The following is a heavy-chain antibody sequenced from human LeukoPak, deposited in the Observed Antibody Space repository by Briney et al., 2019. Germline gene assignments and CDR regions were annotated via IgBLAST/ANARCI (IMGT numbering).Heavy chain of an antibody. CDR3: ARGVSVQLWLSGVFDY. V-gene: IGHV3-7*04. CDR1: GFTFSSYW. D-gene: IGHD5-18*01. Sequence: GGSLRLSCAASGFTFSSYWMSWVRQAPGKGLEWVANIKQDGSEKYYVDSVKGRFTISRDNAKNSLYLQMNSLRAEDTAVYYCARGVSVQLWLSGVFDYWGQGTLVTVSS. J-gene: IGHJ4*02. CDR2: IKQDGSEK.